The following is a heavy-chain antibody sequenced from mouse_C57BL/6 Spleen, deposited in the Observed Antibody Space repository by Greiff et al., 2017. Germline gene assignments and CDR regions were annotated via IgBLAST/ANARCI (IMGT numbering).Heavy chain of an antibody. Sequence: QVQLQQPGAELVKPGASVKLSCKASGYTFTSYWMQWVKPRPGQGLEWIGEIDPSDSYTNFNQKFKGKATLTVDASSSTAYMQLSSLTSEDSAVYYCASDGGRAYWGQGTLVTVSA. D-gene: IGHD2-3*01. CDR2: IDPSDSYT. CDR3: ASDGGRAY. CDR1: GYTFTSYW. V-gene: IGHV1-50*01. J-gene: IGHJ3*01.